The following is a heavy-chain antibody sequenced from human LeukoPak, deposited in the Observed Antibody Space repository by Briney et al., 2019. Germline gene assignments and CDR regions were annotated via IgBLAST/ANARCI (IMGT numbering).Heavy chain of an antibody. CDR3: AIVTYFGYQLFDN. D-gene: IGHD2-2*01. CDR2: IHHRGTT. Sequence: SETLSLICTVSGGSIRTNTYYWGWVRQPPGKGLEWIGEIHHRGTTYYLPSLKSRVTMSVATSKNHFSLELSSESAADTAVYYCAIVTYFGYQLFDNWGQGILVIVSS. V-gene: IGHV4-39*07. J-gene: IGHJ4*02. CDR1: GGSIRTNTYY.